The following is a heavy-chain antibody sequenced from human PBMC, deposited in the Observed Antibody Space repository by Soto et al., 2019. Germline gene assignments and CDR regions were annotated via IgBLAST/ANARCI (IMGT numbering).Heavy chain of an antibody. CDR3: AIPPFRIFRSDYNYYLVL. Sequence: GASVKVSCKASGYTFTSYDINWVRQATGQGLEWMGWMNPNSGNTGYAQKFQGRVTMTRNTSISTAYMELSSLRSEDTAVYYCAIPPFRIFRSDYNYYLVLWGKCTTVTVSS. CDR2: MNPNSGNT. CDR1: GYTFTSYD. J-gene: IGHJ6*03. V-gene: IGHV1-8*01. D-gene: IGHD3-3*01.